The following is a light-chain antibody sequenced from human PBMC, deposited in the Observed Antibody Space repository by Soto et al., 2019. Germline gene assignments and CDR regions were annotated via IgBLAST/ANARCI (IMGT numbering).Light chain of an antibody. CDR2: AAS. J-gene: IGKJ1*01. Sequence: DIQMTQSPSSLSASVGDRVTITCRTSQSVSGYLNWYQQEPGKAPKLLIYAASSLQSGVPSRFSGSGSGTDFSLTISSLQPEDFETYYCQQTYNSPRTFGQGTKVDIX. CDR1: QSVSGY. CDR3: QQTYNSPRT. V-gene: IGKV1-39*01.